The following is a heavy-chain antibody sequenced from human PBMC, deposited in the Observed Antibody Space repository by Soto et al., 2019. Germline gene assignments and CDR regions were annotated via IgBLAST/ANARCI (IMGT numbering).Heavy chain of an antibody. J-gene: IGHJ6*03. CDR3: TSPRISSWYTDYMDV. Sequence: GGSLRLSCAASGFTFSGSAMHWVRQASGKGLEWVGRIRSKANSYATAYAASVKGRFTISRDDSKNTAYLQMNSLKTEDTAVYYCTSPRISSWYTDYMDVWGKGTTVTVSS. D-gene: IGHD6-13*01. CDR2: IRSKANSYAT. CDR1: GFTFSGSA. V-gene: IGHV3-73*01.